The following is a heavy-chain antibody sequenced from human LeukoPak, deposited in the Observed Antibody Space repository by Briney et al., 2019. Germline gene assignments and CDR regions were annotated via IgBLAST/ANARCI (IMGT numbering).Heavy chain of an antibody. CDR1: GYPFNNFG. D-gene: IGHD2-21*01. J-gene: IGHJ4*02. V-gene: IGHV1-18*01. Sequence: ASVKVSCTTSGYPFNNFGVNGVRQAPGQGREGMGWISGHNGDTRYAQRFQGRVTLTTDTSASTDYMELWSMTSDDTAVYYCARGSGHIVVVSALPDFWGQGTMVTVSS. CDR2: ISGHNGDT. CDR3: ARGSGHIVVVSALPDF.